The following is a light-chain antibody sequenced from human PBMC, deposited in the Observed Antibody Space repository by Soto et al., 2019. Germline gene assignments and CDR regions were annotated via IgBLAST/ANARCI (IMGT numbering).Light chain of an antibody. CDR3: SSYTSSSTEV. Sequence: QSLVGQPASLSGCPGQSVTISLTGGRRYVGGYNYVSWYQQHPGKAPKLMIYDVSNRPSGVSNRFSGSKSGNTASLTISGLQAEDEADYYCSSYTSSSTEVFGTGTKVTVL. J-gene: IGLJ1*01. CDR2: DVS. CDR1: RRYVGGYNY. V-gene: IGLV2-14*01.